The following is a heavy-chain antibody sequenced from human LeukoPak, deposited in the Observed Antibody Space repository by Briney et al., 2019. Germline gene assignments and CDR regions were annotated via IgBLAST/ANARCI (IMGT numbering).Heavy chain of an antibody. CDR1: GGSISSGSYY. Sequence: SQTLSLTCTGSGGSISSGSYYWSWIRQPAGKGLEWIGRIYTSGSTNYNPSLKSRVTISVDTSKNQFSLKLSSVTAADTAVYYCARGPTYCSSSSCLQGEWGQGTLVTVSS. CDR2: IYTSGST. J-gene: IGHJ4*02. CDR3: ARGPTYCSSSSCLQGE. V-gene: IGHV4-61*02. D-gene: IGHD2-15*01.